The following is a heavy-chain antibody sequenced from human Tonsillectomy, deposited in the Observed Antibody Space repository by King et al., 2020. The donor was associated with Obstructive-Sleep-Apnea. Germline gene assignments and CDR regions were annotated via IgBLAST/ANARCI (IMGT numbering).Heavy chain of an antibody. D-gene: IGHD3-22*01. CDR3: AREKVAVVDVYYYFGMDV. CDR2: ISSDNYI. J-gene: IGHJ6*02. CDR1: GLSLRNYY. Sequence: VQLVESGGGLVKPGGSLRLSCAASGLSLRNYYIIWIRQAPGKGREWFSYISSDNYIYYADSVGDRFSISRDNTENSLYLQMNSLRFEDTAVYYCAREKVAVVDVYYYFGMDVWGQGTTVTVSS. V-gene: IGHV3-11*01.